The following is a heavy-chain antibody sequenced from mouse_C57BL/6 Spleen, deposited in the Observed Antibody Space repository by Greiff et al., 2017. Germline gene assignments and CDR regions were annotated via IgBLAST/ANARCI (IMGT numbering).Heavy chain of an antibody. Sequence: QVQLQQPGAELVRPGSSVKLSCKASGYTFTSYWMHWVKQRPIQGLEWIGNIYPSDSETHYNQKFKDKATLTVDKSSSTAYMQLSSLTSEDSAVYYCARSGDYDVGSMDYWGQGTSVTVSS. V-gene: IGHV1-52*01. CDR1: GYTFTSYW. D-gene: IGHD2-4*01. CDR3: ARSGDYDVGSMDY. J-gene: IGHJ4*01. CDR2: IYPSDSET.